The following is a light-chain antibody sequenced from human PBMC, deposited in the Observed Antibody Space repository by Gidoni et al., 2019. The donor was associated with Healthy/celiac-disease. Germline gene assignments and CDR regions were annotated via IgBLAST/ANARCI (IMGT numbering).Light chain of an antibody. CDR2: SAS. Sequence: EIVLTQSPTTLSLCPGERATLSRRASQSVSSYSTWYQQKPGQASRLLIDSASNSATGIPARLSGRWSGTDFPPTISRLAPEDFAVYYRQRRSNWAGTFGQGTKVEIK. CDR3: QRRSNWAGT. J-gene: IGKJ1*01. CDR1: QSVSSY. V-gene: IGKV3-11*01.